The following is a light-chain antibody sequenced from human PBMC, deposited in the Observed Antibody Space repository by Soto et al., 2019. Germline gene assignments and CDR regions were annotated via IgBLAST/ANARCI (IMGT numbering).Light chain of an antibody. V-gene: IGKV1-39*01. CDR1: QSISSY. CDR3: QQAYSTPYT. J-gene: IGKJ2*01. Sequence: DIQMTQFPSSLSASVGDRVTITCRASQSISSYLNWYQHKPGRAPKVLIYFASSLQSEVPSRFSGSGSGTDFTLTIRSLQPEDFATYYCQQAYSTPYTFGQGTKLEIK. CDR2: FAS.